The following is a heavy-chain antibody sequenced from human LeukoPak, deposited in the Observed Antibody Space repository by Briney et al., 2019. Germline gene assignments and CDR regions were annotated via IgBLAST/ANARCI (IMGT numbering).Heavy chain of an antibody. V-gene: IGHV3-23*01. CDR1: GFTFSSYA. CDR3: AKDSYVVVVAATFFDY. J-gene: IGHJ4*02. Sequence: GGSLRLSCGASGFTFSSYAMSWVRQAPGKGLEWVSAISGSGGSTYYADSVKGRFTISRDNSKNTLYLQMNSLRAEDTAVYYCAKDSYVVVVAATFFDYWGQGTLVTVSS. D-gene: IGHD2-15*01. CDR2: ISGSGGST.